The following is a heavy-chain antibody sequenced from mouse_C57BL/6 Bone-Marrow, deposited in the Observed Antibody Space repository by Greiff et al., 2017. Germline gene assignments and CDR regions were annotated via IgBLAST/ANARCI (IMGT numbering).Heavy chain of an antibody. V-gene: IGHV5-4*03. CDR2: IRDGGSYT. Sequence: EVKLMESGGGLVKPGGSLTLSCAASGFTFSSYAMSWVRQTPEKRLEWVATIRDGGSYTYYPDNVKGRFTLSRDNAKNHIYLQMSHLKSEDTAMYYGARLRVGADYFDDWGQGTTLTVSS. CDR3: ARLRVGADYFDD. J-gene: IGHJ2*01. D-gene: IGHD1-1*01. CDR1: GFTFSSYA.